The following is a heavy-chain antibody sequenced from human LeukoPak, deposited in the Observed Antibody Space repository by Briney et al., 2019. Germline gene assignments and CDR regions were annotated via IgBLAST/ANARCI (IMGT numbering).Heavy chain of an antibody. CDR3: ARDLSATVTTGNY. J-gene: IGHJ4*02. CDR1: GYTFTGYY. V-gene: IGHV1-2*02. Sequence: ASVKVSCKASGYTFTGYYMHWVRQAPGQGLEWMGWINPNSGGTYYAQKFQGRVTMTRDTSISTAYMELSRLRSDDTAVYYCARDLSATVTTGNYWGQGTLVTVSS. CDR2: INPNSGGT. D-gene: IGHD4-17*01.